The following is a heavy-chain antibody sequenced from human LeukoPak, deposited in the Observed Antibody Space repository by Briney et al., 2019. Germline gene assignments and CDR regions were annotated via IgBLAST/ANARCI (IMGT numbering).Heavy chain of an antibody. CDR1: GGSFSGYY. J-gene: IGHJ2*01. CDR2: INHSGST. CDR3: ARHSLSRQHIVVVTAVHWYFNL. Sequence: SETLSLTCAVYGGSFSGYYWSWIRQPPGKGLEWIGEINHSGSTNYNPSLKSRVTISVDTSKNQFSLKLNSVTAADTAVYYCARHSLSRQHIVVVTAVHWYFNLWGRGTLVTVSS. V-gene: IGHV4-34*01. D-gene: IGHD2-21*02.